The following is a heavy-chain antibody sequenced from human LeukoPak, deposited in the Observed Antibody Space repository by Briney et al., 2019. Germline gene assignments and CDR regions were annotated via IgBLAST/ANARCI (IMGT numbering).Heavy chain of an antibody. J-gene: IGHJ6*03. CDR2: IIPIFGTA. CDR3: ARVGYYDSSGYYYYYYMDV. CDR1: GYTFTSYY. V-gene: IGHV1-69*06. D-gene: IGHD3-22*01. Sequence: SVKVSCKASGYTFTSYYMHWVRQAPGQGLEWMGGIIPIFGTANYAQKFQGRVTITADKSTSTAYMELSSLRSEDTAVYYCARVGYYDSSGYYYYYYMDVWGKGTTVTVSS.